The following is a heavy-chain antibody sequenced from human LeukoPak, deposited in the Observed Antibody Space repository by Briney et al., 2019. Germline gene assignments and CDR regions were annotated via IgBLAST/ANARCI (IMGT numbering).Heavy chain of an antibody. J-gene: IGHJ4*02. CDR2: IYYGGST. V-gene: IGHV4-39*07. CDR3: ASSSRTKDYDILTGYYTPIL. CDR1: GGSISSSNYY. D-gene: IGHD3-9*01. Sequence: SETLPLTCTVSGGSISSSNYYWGWIRQPPGKGLEWIGSIYYGGSTYYNPSLKSRVTISVDTSKNQFSLKLSSVTAADTAVYYCASSSRTKDYDILTGYYTPILWGQGTLVTVSS.